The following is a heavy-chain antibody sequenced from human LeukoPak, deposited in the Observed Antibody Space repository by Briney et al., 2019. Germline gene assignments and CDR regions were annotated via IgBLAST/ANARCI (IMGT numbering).Heavy chain of an antibody. J-gene: IGHJ4*02. V-gene: IGHV1-69*04. D-gene: IGHD5-18*01. CDR1: GGTCSSYA. CDR2: IIPIFGIA. Sequence: SSVKVSCKASGGTCSSYAISWVRQAPGQGLEWMGRIIPIFGIANYAQKFQGRVTITADKSTSTAYMELSSLRSEDTAVYYCARDHEDTAHGLDWGQGTLVTVSS. CDR3: ARDHEDTAHGLD.